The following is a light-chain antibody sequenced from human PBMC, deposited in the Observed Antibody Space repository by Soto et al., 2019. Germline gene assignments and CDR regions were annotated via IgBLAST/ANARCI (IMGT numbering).Light chain of an antibody. J-gene: IGKJ1*01. CDR3: LHDYIYPWP. Sequence: TKTPSARCACKEDRLTSTCRASQGIRNDLGWYQQKPGKAPKLLIYAASSLQSGVPSRFSGSGSGTDFTLTICSLQPEDFAPYYCLHDYIYPWPCGLGTKVDI. V-gene: IGKV1-6*01. CDR2: AAS. CDR1: QGIRND.